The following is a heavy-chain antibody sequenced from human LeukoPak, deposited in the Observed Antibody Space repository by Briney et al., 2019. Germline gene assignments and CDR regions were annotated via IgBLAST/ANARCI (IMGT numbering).Heavy chain of an antibody. CDR2: IYYSGST. CDR1: GGSISSYY. Sequence: PSETLSLTCTVSGGSISSYYWNWIRQPPEKGLEWIGYIYYSGSTNYNPSLKSRVTISLDTSKNQFSLRLTSVTAADTAVYYCARHDGVVTANDYWGQGTLVTVSS. J-gene: IGHJ4*02. V-gene: IGHV4-59*08. D-gene: IGHD2-21*02. CDR3: ARHDGVVTANDY.